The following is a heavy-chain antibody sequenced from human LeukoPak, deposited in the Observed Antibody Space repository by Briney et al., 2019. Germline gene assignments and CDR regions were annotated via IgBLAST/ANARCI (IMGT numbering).Heavy chain of an antibody. J-gene: IGHJ4*02. CDR3: AREDHETYYYDSSGYWWYY. V-gene: IGHV1-69*05. CDR1: GGTFSSYA. CDR2: IIPTFGTA. D-gene: IGHD3-22*01. Sequence: SVKVSCRASGGTFSSYAISWVRQAPGQGLEWMGRIIPTFGTANYAQKFKGRVTIATDESTSTAYMELSSLRSEDTAVYYCAREDHETYYYDSSGYWWYYWGQGTLVTVSS.